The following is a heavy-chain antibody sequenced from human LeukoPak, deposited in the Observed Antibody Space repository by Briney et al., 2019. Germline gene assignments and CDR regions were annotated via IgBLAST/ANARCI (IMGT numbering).Heavy chain of an antibody. CDR1: GYTFTGYY. CDR2: MNPNSGGT. CDR3: AKDYYDSSGYQGGPDY. V-gene: IGHV1-2*02. Sequence: ASVKVSCKASGYTFTGYYMHWVRQAPGQGLEWMGWMNPNSGGTNYAQKFQGRVTMTRDTSISTAYMELSRLRSDDTAVYYCAKDYYDSSGYQGGPDYWGQGTLVTVSS. D-gene: IGHD3-22*01. J-gene: IGHJ4*02.